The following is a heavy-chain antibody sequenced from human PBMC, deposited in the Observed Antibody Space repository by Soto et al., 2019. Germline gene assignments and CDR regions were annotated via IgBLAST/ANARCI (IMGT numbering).Heavy chain of an antibody. J-gene: IGHJ5*02. CDR1: GFTVSNTY. CDR3: ARALPVAKGGFDP. V-gene: IGHV3-53*01. CDR2: IYTAGGT. D-gene: IGHD2-2*01. Sequence: SCAASGFTVSNTYMTWVRQPPGKGLECVSVIYTAGGTNYADSVKGRFIISRDNSKNTLYLQMNSLRAEDTAVYYCARALPVAKGGFDPWGQGTLVTVSS.